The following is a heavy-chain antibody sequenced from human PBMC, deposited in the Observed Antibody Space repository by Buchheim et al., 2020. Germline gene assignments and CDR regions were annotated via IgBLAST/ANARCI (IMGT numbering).Heavy chain of an antibody. J-gene: IGHJ4*02. CDR1: GDSISSYY. CDR2: IHHTWSA. V-gene: IGHV4-59*01. D-gene: IGHD1-7*01. Sequence: QVQLQESGAGLVKPSETLSLTCSVSGDSISSYYWAWIRQPPGKGLEYIGFIHHTWSANYNPSLKSRVTMSVDTSKNQFSLTLTSMTAADTAVYYCARDSGTTGIDSWGQGTL. CDR3: ARDSGTTGIDS.